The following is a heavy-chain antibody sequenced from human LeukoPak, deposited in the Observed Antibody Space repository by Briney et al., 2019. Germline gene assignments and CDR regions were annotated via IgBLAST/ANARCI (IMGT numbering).Heavy chain of an antibody. D-gene: IGHD2-8*02. Sequence: GGSLRLSCAASGFTLSSYAIHWVRQGPGKGLEWVAYIAHHGSNKYYADSVKGRLTISRDNSKRTLYLQMNSLRADDTAVYYCAKDGSWSCTDWGQGTLVTVSS. CDR3: AKDGSWSCTD. CDR1: GFTLSSYA. CDR2: IAHHGSNK. V-gene: IGHV3-30*02. J-gene: IGHJ4*02.